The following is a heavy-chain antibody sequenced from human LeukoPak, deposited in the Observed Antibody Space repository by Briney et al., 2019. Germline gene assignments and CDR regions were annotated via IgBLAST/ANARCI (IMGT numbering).Heavy chain of an antibody. CDR2: INCNSGGT. J-gene: IGHJ4*02. CDR1: GYTFTGYY. D-gene: IGHD4-17*01. V-gene: IGHV1-2*02. Sequence: ASVKVSCKASGYTFTGYYLHWVRQAPGQGLEWMGWINCNSGGTNYAQKFQGRVTMTGDTSISTVYMELSRLIFDDTAVYYCARDKATVTTPYFDYWGQGTQVTVSS. CDR3: ARDKATVTTPYFDY.